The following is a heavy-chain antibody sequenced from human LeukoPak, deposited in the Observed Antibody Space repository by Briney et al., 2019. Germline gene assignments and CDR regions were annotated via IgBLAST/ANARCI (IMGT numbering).Heavy chain of an antibody. CDR3: ARVSSSSAMWFDP. CDR1: GGSISSSSYY. Sequence: SETLSLTCTVSGGSISSSSYYWGWIRQPPGKGLEWIGSIYYSGSTYYNPSLKSRVTISVDTSKNQFSLKLSSVTAADTAVYYCARVSSSSAMWFDPWGQGTLVTVSS. D-gene: IGHD6-6*01. CDR2: IYYSGST. V-gene: IGHV4-39*07. J-gene: IGHJ5*02.